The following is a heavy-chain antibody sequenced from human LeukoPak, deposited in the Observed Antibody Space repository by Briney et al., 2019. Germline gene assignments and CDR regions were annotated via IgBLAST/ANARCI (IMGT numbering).Heavy chain of an antibody. Sequence: GGSLRLSCAASGFTFSSYAMSWVRQAPGKGLEWVSAISGSGGSTYYADSVKGRFTISRDNSKNTLYLRMNSLRAEDTAVYYCAKGWYGDYPGPIDYWGQGTLVTVSS. CDR1: GFTFSSYA. J-gene: IGHJ4*02. CDR2: ISGSGGST. CDR3: AKGWYGDYPGPIDY. V-gene: IGHV3-23*01. D-gene: IGHD4-17*01.